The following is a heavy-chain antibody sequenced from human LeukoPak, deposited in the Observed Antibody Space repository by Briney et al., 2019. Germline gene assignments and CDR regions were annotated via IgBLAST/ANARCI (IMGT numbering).Heavy chain of an antibody. CDR3: ATVVVPAAMVDY. Sequence: PSQTLSLTCTVSGGSISSGDYYWSWIRQPPGKGLEWIGYIYYSGSTYYNPSLKSRVTISVDTSKNQFSLKLSSVTAADTAVYYRATVVVPAAMVDYWGQGTLVTVSS. D-gene: IGHD2-2*01. V-gene: IGHV4-30-4*01. CDR1: GGSISSGDYY. CDR2: IYYSGST. J-gene: IGHJ4*02.